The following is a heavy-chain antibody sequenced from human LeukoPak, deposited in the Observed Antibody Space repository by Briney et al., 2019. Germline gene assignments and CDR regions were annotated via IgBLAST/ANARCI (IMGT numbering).Heavy chain of an antibody. V-gene: IGHV3-74*01. D-gene: IGHD3-10*01. CDR2: INSDGSST. CDR1: GFTFSGYA. J-gene: IGHJ6*02. CDR3: AREGGYYYGSGSYYNGYYGMDV. Sequence: QPGGSLRLSCAASGFTFSGYAMSWVRQAPGKGLVWVSRINSDGSSTSYADSVKGRFTISRDNAKNTLYLQMNSLRAEDTAVYYCAREGGYYYGSGSYYNGYYGMDVWGQGTTVTVSS.